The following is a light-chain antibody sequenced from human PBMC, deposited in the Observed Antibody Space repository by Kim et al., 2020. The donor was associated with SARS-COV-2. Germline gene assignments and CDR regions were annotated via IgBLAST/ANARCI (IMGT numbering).Light chain of an antibody. CDR1: SLRSYY. Sequence: ELTQDPAVSVALGQTVRITCQGDSLRSYYASWYQQKPGQAPVLVIYGKNNRPSGIPDRFSGSSSGNTASLTITGAQAEDEADYYCNSRDSSGNHVVFGG. CDR2: GKN. CDR3: NSRDSSGNHVV. V-gene: IGLV3-19*01. J-gene: IGLJ2*01.